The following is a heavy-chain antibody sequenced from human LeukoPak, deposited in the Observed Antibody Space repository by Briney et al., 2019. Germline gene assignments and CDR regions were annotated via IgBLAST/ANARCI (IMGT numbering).Heavy chain of an antibody. J-gene: IGHJ5*02. V-gene: IGHV3-21*01. CDR3: AGDGSYGHHNWLDP. CDR1: GFTFSSYS. Sequence: GGSLRLSCAASGFTFSSYSMNWVRQAPGKGLEWVSSISSSSSYIYYADSVKGRFTISRDNAKYSLSLQMNTLRAEDTAVYYCAGDGSYGHHNWLDPWGQGTLVTVSS. CDR2: ISSSSSYI. D-gene: IGHD1-26*01.